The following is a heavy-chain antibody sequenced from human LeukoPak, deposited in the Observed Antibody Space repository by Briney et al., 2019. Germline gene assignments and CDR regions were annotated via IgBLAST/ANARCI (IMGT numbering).Heavy chain of an antibody. Sequence: GGSLRVSCAASGFTVSSNYMSWVRQARGKGLEWVSVIYSGGSTYYADSVKGRFTISRDNSKNTLYLQMNSLKAEDTAVYYCARISGGTRAFDIWGQGTMVTVSS. J-gene: IGHJ3*02. CDR2: IYSGGST. CDR3: ARISGGTRAFDI. CDR1: GFTVSSNY. D-gene: IGHD3-10*01. V-gene: IGHV3-66*01.